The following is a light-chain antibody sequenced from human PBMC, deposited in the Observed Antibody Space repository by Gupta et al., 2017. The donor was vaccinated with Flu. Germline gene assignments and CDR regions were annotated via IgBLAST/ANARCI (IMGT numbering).Light chain of an antibody. CDR1: QSVSSNS. J-gene: IGKJ3*01. CDR3: QQYGGSPPGAI. V-gene: IGKV3-20*01. Sequence: LCLSPEVSATFTCRAIQSVSSNSLAGYQQKPGQAPRLLIYCGSYRAAGILERFSGSGSGTDFTPTISRLEPEDFAMYYCQQYGGSPPGAIFGPGTKVDIK. CDR2: CGS.